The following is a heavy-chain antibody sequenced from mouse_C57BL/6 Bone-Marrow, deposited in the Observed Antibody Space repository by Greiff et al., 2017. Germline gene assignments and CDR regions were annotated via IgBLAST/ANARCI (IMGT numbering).Heavy chain of an antibody. V-gene: IGHV5-9-1*02. CDR3: TRTGTWDWYFDV. D-gene: IGHD4-1*01. Sequence: EVKVEESGEGLVKPGGSLKLSCAASGFTFSSYAMSWVRQTPEKRLEWVAYISSGGDYIYYADPVKGRFTISRDNARNTLYLQMSSLKSEDTAMYYCTRTGTWDWYFDVWGTGTTVTVSS. CDR2: ISSGGDYI. CDR1: GFTFSSYA. J-gene: IGHJ1*03.